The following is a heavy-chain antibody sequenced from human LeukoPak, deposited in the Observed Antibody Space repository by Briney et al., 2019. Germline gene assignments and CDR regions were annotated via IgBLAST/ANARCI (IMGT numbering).Heavy chain of an antibody. D-gene: IGHD2-2*01. V-gene: IGHV3-74*01. CDR3: ARGHCSTTHCSIYYGLDV. Sequence: GGSLRLSCAASGFTFSSYWMHWVRQAPGKGLVWVSRINSDGSSTSYADSVKGRFTISRDNAKNTLYLQMNSLRAEDTAVYYCARGHCSTTHCSIYYGLDVLGQGTTVTVSS. CDR1: GFTFSSYW. CDR2: INSDGSST. J-gene: IGHJ6*02.